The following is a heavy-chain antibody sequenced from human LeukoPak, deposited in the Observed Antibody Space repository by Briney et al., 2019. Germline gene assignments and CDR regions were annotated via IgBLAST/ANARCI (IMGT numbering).Heavy chain of an antibody. V-gene: IGHV4-59*01. CDR2: IYYSGST. CDR3: ARGKYYYDSTFFQH. J-gene: IGHJ1*01. CDR1: GFTFGDYY. D-gene: IGHD3-22*01. Sequence: GSLRLSCAASGFTFGDYYMSWIRQPPGKGLEWIGYIYYSGSTNYNPSLKSRVTISVDTSKNQFSLKLSSVTAADTAVYYCARGKYYYDSTFFQHWGQGTLVTVSS.